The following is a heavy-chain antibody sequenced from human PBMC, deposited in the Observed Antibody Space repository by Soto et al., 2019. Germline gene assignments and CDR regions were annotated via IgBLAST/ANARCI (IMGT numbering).Heavy chain of an antibody. Sequence: GGSLLLSCTASGFPFSNYSMTWVRTPPGRGLEWASGVSGSGNTPYYADAVKGRFTISRDNSKNTLYLQMNSLRADDTAVYFCAKAPNWNHASGYFDCWGQGTL. V-gene: IGHV3-23*01. CDR2: VSGSGNTP. D-gene: IGHD1-1*01. CDR3: AKAPNWNHASGYFDC. CDR1: GFPFSNYS. J-gene: IGHJ4*02.